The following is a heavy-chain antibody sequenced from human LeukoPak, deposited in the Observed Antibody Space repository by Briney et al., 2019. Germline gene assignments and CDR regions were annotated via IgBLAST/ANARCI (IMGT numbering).Heavy chain of an antibody. Sequence: GGSLRPSCAASGFTFSSYAMSWVRQAPGKGLEWVSAISGSGGSTYFADSVKGRFTISRDNSKNTLYLQMNSLRAEDTAVYYCAKYSVQLWDNFDGSGQGTLVSVSS. D-gene: IGHD5-18*01. CDR1: GFTFSSYA. CDR3: AKYSVQLWDNFDG. CDR2: ISGSGGST. J-gene: IGHJ4*02. V-gene: IGHV3-23*01.